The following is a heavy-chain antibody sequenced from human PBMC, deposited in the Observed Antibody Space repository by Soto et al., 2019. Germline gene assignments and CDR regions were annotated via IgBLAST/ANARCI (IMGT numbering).Heavy chain of an antibody. Sequence: SVKVSCKAFGGSFSDYAISWVRQAPGQGLEWMGGIIPVFGTPNYAQKFQDRVTFTAHESTNTAYMELSRLTSEDTDVYYCARDRAPRGRSYLALRGQGNNVTVSS. CDR3: ARDRAPRGRSYLAL. CDR2: IIPVFGTP. J-gene: IGHJ4*02. CDR1: GGSFSDYA. V-gene: IGHV1-69*13. D-gene: IGHD3-3*02.